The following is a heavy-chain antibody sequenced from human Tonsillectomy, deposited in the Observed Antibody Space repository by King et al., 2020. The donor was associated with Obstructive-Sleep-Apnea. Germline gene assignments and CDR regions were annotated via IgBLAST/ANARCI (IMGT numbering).Heavy chain of an antibody. CDR3: ARPAQCRDNTCLYYFSS. CDR1: GYTFTSYD. J-gene: IGHJ4*02. Sequence: VQLVESGAEVKKPGASVKVSCKASGYTFTSYDINWVRQATGQGLEWMGWMNPNSGDTGYAQKFQGRVTMTRSTSISTAYMELSGLGYEDTAVYYCARPAQCRDNTCLYYFSSWGQGPLVPVSS. CDR2: MNPNSGDT. D-gene: IGHD2/OR15-2a*01. V-gene: IGHV1-8*01.